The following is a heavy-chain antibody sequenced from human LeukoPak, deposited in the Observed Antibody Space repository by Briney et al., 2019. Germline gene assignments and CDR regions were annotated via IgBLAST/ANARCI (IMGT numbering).Heavy chain of an antibody. Sequence: SETLSLTCTVSGGSISSSSYYWGWIRQPPGKGLEWIGSIYYSGSTYYNPSLKSRVTISVDTSKNQFSLKLSSVTAADTAVYYCARTGRSGSYNYYFDYWGQGTLVTVSS. V-gene: IGHV4-39*07. CDR3: ARTGRSGSYNYYFDY. CDR2: IYYSGST. CDR1: GGSISSSSYY. J-gene: IGHJ4*02. D-gene: IGHD1-26*01.